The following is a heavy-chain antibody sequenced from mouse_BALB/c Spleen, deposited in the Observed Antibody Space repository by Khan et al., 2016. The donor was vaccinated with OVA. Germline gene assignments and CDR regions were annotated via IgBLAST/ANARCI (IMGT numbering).Heavy chain of an antibody. CDR1: GYSITSGYG. Sequence: VQLKESGPGLVKPSQSLSLTCTVTGYSITSGYGWNWIRQFPGNKLEWMGYISYSGSTNYNPSLKSRISIPRDTSKNQFFLQLNSETTEDTATYYCARTARIKYWGQGTTLTVSS. CDR2: ISYSGST. J-gene: IGHJ2*01. D-gene: IGHD1-2*01. CDR3: ARTARIKY. V-gene: IGHV3-2*02.